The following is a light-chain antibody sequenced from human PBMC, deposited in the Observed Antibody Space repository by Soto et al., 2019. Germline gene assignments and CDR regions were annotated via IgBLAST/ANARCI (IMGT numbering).Light chain of an antibody. CDR1: SSDVGAYNY. CDR2: EVS. CDR3: CSYTSSNTLV. J-gene: IGLJ2*01. V-gene: IGLV2-14*01. Sequence: QSALTQPASVSGSPGQSITISCTGTSSDVGAYNYVSWYQQHPGKAPKLMIFEVSDRPSGVSNRFSGPKSGNTASLTISGLQAEDEADYYCCSYTSSNTLVFGGGTKLTVL.